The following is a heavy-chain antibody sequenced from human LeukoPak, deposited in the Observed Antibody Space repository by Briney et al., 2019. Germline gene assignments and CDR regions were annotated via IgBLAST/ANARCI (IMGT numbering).Heavy chain of an antibody. V-gene: IGHV5-51*01. CDR2: IYPGDSDT. J-gene: IGHJ5*02. Sequence: GESLKISCKVSGYSFTSNWIGWVRQMPGKGLEWMGIIYPGDSDTRYSPSFQGQVTISADKSISTAYLQWSSLKASDTAMYYCARGVIAAADINWFDPWGQGTLVTVSS. CDR1: GYSFTSNW. CDR3: ARGVIAAADINWFDP. D-gene: IGHD6-13*01.